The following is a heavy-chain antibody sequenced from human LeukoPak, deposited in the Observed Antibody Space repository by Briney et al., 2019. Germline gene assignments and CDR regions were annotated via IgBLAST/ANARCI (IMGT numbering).Heavy chain of an antibody. Sequence: GGSLRLSCAASGFTFSSYWMSWVRQAPGKGLEWVANIKQDGSEKYYVDSVKGRFTISRDNAKNSLYLQMNSLRPEDTAVYYCARDVSAVGGLERPATLGYWGQGTLVTVSS. CDR1: GFTFSSYW. D-gene: IGHD1-1*01. J-gene: IGHJ4*02. CDR2: IKQDGSEK. V-gene: IGHV3-7*01. CDR3: ARDVSAVGGLERPATLGY.